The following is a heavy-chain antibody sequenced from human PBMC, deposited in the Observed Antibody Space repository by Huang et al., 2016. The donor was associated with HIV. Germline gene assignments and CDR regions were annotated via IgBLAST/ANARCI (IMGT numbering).Heavy chain of an antibody. J-gene: IGHJ4*02. D-gene: IGHD3-22*01. CDR2: MKPKMGKT. CDR1: GLNLNNSA. V-gene: IGHV1-8*03. Sequence: QVQMVQSGAEVKKPGASVKVSCKASGLNLNNSAFNWVRQASGQGLRWMAWMKPKMGKTGSAQKFQVRVTITRNTSITTAYMELRSLRSEDTAVYYCARARGFLYDSTGYYSRYYFDSWGQGTLVTISS. CDR3: ARARGFLYDSTGYYSRYYFDS.